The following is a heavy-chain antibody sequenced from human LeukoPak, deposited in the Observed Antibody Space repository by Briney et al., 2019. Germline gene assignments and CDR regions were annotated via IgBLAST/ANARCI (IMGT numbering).Heavy chain of an antibody. J-gene: IGHJ4*02. Sequence: SETLSLTCTVSGGSISSGTYYWGWIRQPPGKGLEWIGRMYYSGNTYYNPSLKSRITISVDTSKNQFSLKLNSVTAADTAVYYCARQGDDYGGTWGFDYWGQGTLVTVSS. CDR3: ARQGDDYGGTWGFDY. CDR1: GGSISSGTYY. D-gene: IGHD4-23*01. V-gene: IGHV4-39*01. CDR2: MYYSGNT.